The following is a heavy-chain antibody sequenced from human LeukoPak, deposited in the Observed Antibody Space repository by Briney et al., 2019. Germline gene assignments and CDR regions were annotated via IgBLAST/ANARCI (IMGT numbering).Heavy chain of an antibody. CDR2: ISSNGGST. Sequence: PGGSLRLSCEASGFTFSSFAMHWVRQAPGKGLEYVSAISSNGGSTYYANSVKGRFTISRDNSKNTLYLQMGSLRAEDMAVYYCASGAVVVTNYFDFWGQGTLVTVSS. J-gene: IGHJ4*02. V-gene: IGHV3-64*01. CDR1: GFTFSSFA. CDR3: ASGAVVVTNYFDF. D-gene: IGHD3-22*01.